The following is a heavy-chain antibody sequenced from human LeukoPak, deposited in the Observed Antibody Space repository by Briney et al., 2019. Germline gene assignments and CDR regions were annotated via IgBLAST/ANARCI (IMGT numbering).Heavy chain of an antibody. D-gene: IGHD3-9*01. V-gene: IGHV4-39*07. CDR3: ARAGYYDILTGYWEELWFDP. J-gene: IGHJ5*02. Sequence: KASETLSLTCTVSGGSICSSSYYWGWIRQPPGKGLEWIGSMYYSGSTYYNPSLKSRVTISVDTSKNQFSLKLSSVTAADTAVYYCARAGYYDILTGYWEELWFDPWGQGTLVTVSS. CDR2: MYYSGST. CDR1: GGSICSSSYY.